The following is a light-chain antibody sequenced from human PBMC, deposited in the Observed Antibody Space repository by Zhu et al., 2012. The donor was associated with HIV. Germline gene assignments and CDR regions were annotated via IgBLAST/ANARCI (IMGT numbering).Light chain of an antibody. J-gene: IGKJ1*01. CDR3: QQYGGSPWT. V-gene: IGKV3-20*01. Sequence: EIVLTQSPGTLSLSPGERATLSCRASQSVSSNYLAWYQQKAGQAPRLLIYGASSRATGIPDRFNGSGSGTDFTLTISRLETEDFAVYYCQQYGGSPWTFGQGTKVE. CDR2: GAS. CDR1: QSVSSNY.